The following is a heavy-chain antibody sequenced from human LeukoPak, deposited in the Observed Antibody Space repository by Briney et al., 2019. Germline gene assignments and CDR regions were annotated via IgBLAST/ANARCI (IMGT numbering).Heavy chain of an antibody. D-gene: IGHD6-19*01. CDR2: IGSSGGGI. V-gene: IGHV3-23*01. CDR1: GFTFSTYT. J-gene: IGHJ4*02. Sequence: GGSLRLSCAASGFTFSTYTMYWVRHPPGKRLEWVSIIGSSGGGIHYADSVKGRFTISRDNSKNALYLQMNSLRAEDTAVYYCARGTSGWPGVDYWGQGALVTVSA. CDR3: ARGTSGWPGVDY.